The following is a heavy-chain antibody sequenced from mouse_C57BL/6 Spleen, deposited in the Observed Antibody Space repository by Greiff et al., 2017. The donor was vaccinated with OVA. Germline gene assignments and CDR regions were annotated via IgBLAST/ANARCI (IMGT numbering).Heavy chain of an antibody. D-gene: IGHD1-1*01. CDR1: GYTFTTYP. Sequence: VQVVESGAELVKPGASVKMSCKASGYTFTTYPIEWMKQNHGKSLEWIGNFHPYNDDTKYNEKFKGKATLTVEESSSTVYLELSRLTSDDSAVYYCAKGSSLSYWYFDVWGTGTTVTVSS. J-gene: IGHJ1*03. CDR2: FHPYNDDT. CDR3: AKGSSLSYWYFDV. V-gene: IGHV1-47*01.